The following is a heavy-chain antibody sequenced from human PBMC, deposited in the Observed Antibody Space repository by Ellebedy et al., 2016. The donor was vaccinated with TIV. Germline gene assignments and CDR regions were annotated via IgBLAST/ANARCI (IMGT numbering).Heavy chain of an antibody. CDR2: INSDGSST. Sequence: GESLKISCVASGFAFSSRWIHWVRQAPGKGLAWVSHINSDGSSTTYADSVKGRFTISRDNAKDTVYLQMNSLRAEDTAVYYCGRDDRYGLDVWGQGTTVIVSS. CDR1: GFAFSSRW. J-gene: IGHJ6*02. V-gene: IGHV3-74*01. CDR3: GRDDRYGLDV.